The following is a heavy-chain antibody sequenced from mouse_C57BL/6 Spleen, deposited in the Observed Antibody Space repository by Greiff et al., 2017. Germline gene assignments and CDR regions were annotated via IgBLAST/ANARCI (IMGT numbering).Heavy chain of an antibody. D-gene: IGHD2-2*01. J-gene: IGHJ3*01. CDR3: TSMVTTAGFAY. V-gene: IGHV6-3*01. CDR2: IRLKSDNYAT. CDR1: GFTFSNYW. Sequence: DVKLQESGGGLVQPGGSMKLSCVASGFTFSNYWMNWVRQSPEKGLEWVAQIRLKSDNYATHYAESVKGRFTISRDDSKSSVYLQMNNLRAEDTGIYYCTSMVTTAGFAYWGQGTLVTVSA.